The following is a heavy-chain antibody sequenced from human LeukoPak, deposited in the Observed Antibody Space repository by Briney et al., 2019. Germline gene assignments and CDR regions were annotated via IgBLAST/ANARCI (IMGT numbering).Heavy chain of an antibody. V-gene: IGHV4-4*09. CDR3: ARQKCTSASCLTKNAFDN. D-gene: IGHD2-2*01. CDR2: IYTSGST. J-gene: IGHJ3*02. Sequence: PSETLSLTCTVSGSISGYYWSWIRQPPGKGLEWIGYIYTSGSTNYNPSLESRVTISVDTSKNQFSLDLSSVTAADTAVYYCARQKCTSASCLTKNAFDNWGQGTMVTVSS. CDR1: GSISGYY.